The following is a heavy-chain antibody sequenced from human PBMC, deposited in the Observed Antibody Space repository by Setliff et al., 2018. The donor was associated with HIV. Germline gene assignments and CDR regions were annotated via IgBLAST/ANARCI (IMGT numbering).Heavy chain of an antibody. J-gene: IGHJ4*02. D-gene: IGHD2-21*02. Sequence: PSETLSLTCAVSDYSVLNDNYWGWIRQHPGKGLEWIGYIYYSGSTYYNPSLKSRVTISVDTSKNQFSLKLSSVTAADTAVYYCARVGGNSRYYFDYWGQGTLVTVSS. CDR1: DYSVLNDNY. CDR2: IYYSGST. CDR3: ARVGGNSRYYFDY. V-gene: IGHV4-31*11.